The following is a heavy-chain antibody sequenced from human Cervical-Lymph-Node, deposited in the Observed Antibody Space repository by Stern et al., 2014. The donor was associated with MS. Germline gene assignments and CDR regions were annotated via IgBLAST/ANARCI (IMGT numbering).Heavy chain of an antibody. CDR1: ENSFSPYW. Sequence: VQLVQSGAEVKKPGESLQISCKGSENSFSPYWVVWGGQMPGKGLEWMGIIHPDDSDTRYSPSFRGQVTISADKSISTAYLQWGSLKASDTAMYYCARGRDYFDYWGQGTLVTVSS. CDR3: ARGRDYFDY. J-gene: IGHJ4*02. CDR2: IHPDDSDT. V-gene: IGHV5-51*01.